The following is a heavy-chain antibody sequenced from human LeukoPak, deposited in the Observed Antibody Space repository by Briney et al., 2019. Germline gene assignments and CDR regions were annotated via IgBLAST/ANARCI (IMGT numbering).Heavy chain of an antibody. CDR1: GFTFSSYD. Sequence: GGSLRLSCAASGFTFSSYDMHWVRQAPGKGLEWVSAIGTAGDTYYPGSVKGRFTISRENAKNSLYLQMNSLRAGDTAVYYCARAKGYYYGMDVWGQGTTVTVSS. V-gene: IGHV3-13*01. CDR2: IGTAGDT. CDR3: ARAKGYYYGMDV. J-gene: IGHJ6*02.